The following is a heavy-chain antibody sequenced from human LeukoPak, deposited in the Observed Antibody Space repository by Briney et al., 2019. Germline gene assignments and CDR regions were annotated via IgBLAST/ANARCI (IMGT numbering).Heavy chain of an antibody. J-gene: IGHJ3*02. CDR1: GFTVSSNY. D-gene: IGHD3-3*01. CDR2: IYRGGIT. CDR3: ARGGYDFWSGYPDAFDI. V-gene: IGHV3-53*01. Sequence: GGSLRLSCAASGFTVSSNYMGWVRQAPGKGLEWGSVIYRGGITYYAESVKGRFTISRDNSKNTLYLQMNSLRAEDTAVYYCARGGYDFWSGYPDAFDIWGQGTMVTVSS.